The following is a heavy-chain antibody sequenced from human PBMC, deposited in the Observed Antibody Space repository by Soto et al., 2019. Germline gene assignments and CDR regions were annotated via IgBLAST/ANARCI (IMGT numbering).Heavy chain of an antibody. V-gene: IGHV1-8*01. Sequence: ASVKVSCKASGYTCTSYDINWVRQATGQGLEWMGWMNPNSGNTGYAQKFQGRVTMTRNTSISTAYMELSSLRSEDTAVYYCARVKKGGYYDSSGYGNAYWGQGTLVTVSS. CDR2: MNPNSGNT. CDR3: ARVKKGGYYDSSGYGNAY. J-gene: IGHJ4*02. CDR1: GYTCTSYD. D-gene: IGHD3-22*01.